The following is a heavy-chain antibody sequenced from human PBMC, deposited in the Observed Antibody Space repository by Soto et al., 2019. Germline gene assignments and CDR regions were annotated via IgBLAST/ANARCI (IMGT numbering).Heavy chain of an antibody. CDR1: GFTFSSYS. CDR3: ARFGFYGSGSYRGMDV. Sequence: GGSLRLSCAASGFTFSSYSMNWVRQAPGKGLEWVSSISSSSSYIYYADSVKGRFTISRDNAKNSLYLQMNSLRAEDTAVYYCARFGFYGSGSYRGMDVWGQGTTVTVSS. J-gene: IGHJ6*02. CDR2: ISSSSSYI. V-gene: IGHV3-21*01. D-gene: IGHD3-10*01.